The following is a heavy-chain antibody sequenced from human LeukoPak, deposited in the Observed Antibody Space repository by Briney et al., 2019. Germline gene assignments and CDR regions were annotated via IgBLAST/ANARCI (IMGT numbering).Heavy chain of an antibody. Sequence: GAPVRVSCKASGYTFSRYSISWVREAPGQGLECMGWISGYNGNTNSAQKLQGRVSMTTDTSTSTAYVELRSLRSDGTAVCDCASERSSDFWSGDYRDAFDLWGQGTMVTVSS. CDR3: ASERSSDFWSGDYRDAFDL. J-gene: IGHJ3*01. D-gene: IGHD3-3*01. CDR2: ISGYNGNT. CDR1: GYTFSRYS. V-gene: IGHV1-18*01.